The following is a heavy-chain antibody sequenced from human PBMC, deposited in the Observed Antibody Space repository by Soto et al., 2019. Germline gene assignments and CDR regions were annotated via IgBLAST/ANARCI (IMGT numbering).Heavy chain of an antibody. CDR3: VREGDSGFFS. CDR2: TKQDDSEK. D-gene: IGHD6-25*01. CDR1: GFTFGDYW. J-gene: IGHJ5*02. V-gene: IGHV3-7*01. Sequence: EVQLVESGGGLVQPGGSLRLSCATSGFTFGDYWMSWVRQAPGKRLEWVANTKQDDSEKYYVGSVRGRFTISRDNAKNSLYLQMNSLRAEDTAVYFCVREGDSGFFSLGQGTLVTVSS.